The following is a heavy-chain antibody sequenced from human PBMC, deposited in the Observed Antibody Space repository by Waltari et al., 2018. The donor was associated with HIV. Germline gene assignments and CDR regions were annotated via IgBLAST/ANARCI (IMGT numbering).Heavy chain of an antibody. CDR1: GFTFRRYW. D-gene: IGHD3-10*01. CDR2: INQDGSQT. J-gene: IGHJ4*02. CDR3: ARDQFGWFDSGPPS. V-gene: IGHV3-7*01. Sequence: EVQLVESGGGLVQPGGSLVLSCAASGFTFRRYWMSWVRQAPGKGLEWVANINQDGSQTYYVDSVKGRFTISRDNAKNSLYLQMNSLRAEDSAVYYCARDQFGWFDSGPPSWGQGTLVTVSS.